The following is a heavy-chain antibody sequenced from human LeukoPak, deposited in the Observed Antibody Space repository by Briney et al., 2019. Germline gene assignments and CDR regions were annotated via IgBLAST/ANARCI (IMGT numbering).Heavy chain of an antibody. D-gene: IGHD6-13*01. Sequence: PGGSLRLSCAASGFTFSSYGMHWVRQAPGKGLEWVAVISYDGSNKYYADSVKGRFTISRDNSKNTLYLQMNSLRAEDTAVYYCARSYSSSWYFQHWGQGTLVTVSS. CDR1: GFTFSSYG. CDR3: ARSYSSSWYFQH. CDR2: ISYDGSNK. J-gene: IGHJ1*01. V-gene: IGHV3-30*03.